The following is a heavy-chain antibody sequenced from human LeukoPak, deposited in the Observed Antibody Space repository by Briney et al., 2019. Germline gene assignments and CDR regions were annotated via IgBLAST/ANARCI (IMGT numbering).Heavy chain of an antibody. CDR1: GYTFTSYY. CDR3: ARDRSLEWLSHDAFDI. J-gene: IGHJ3*02. Sequence: SVKVSCKASGYTFTSYYMHWVRQAPGQGLEWMGGIIPIFGTANYAQKFQGRVTITADESTSTAYMELSSLRSEDTAVYYCARDRSLEWLSHDAFDIWGQGTMVTVSS. CDR2: IIPIFGTA. D-gene: IGHD3-3*01. V-gene: IGHV1-69*13.